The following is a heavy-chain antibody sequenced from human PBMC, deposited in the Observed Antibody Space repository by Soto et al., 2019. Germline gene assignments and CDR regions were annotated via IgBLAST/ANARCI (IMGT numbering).Heavy chain of an antibody. J-gene: IGHJ4*02. CDR1: GYTFTSYA. CDR2: INAGTGNT. D-gene: IGHD3-10*01. Sequence: QVQLVQSGDEVKKPGASVKVSCKASGYTFTSYAMHWVRQAPGQRLEWMGWINAGTGNTKYSQKFQGRVTITRDTSASTAYMELSSLRSEDTAVYSCARALGGAGSYSDYWGQGTLVTVAS. V-gene: IGHV1-3*01. CDR3: ARALGGAGSYSDY.